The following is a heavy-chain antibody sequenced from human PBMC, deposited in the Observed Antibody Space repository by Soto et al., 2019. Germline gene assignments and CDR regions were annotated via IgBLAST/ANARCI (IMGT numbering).Heavy chain of an antibody. V-gene: IGHV3-30*18. CDR3: AKMGGVVGGSEHTFFEY. CDR2: ISYDGQNR. D-gene: IGHD2-15*01. J-gene: IGHJ4*02. CDR1: GFIFSNYG. Sequence: QVQLVESGGGVVQPGKSLRLSCAASGFIFSNYGMHWGRHVPGKGLEWWALISYDGQNRNYADSGKGRFTIYRDNPKNTLYLEMNSLRPEDTTFYYCAKMGGVVGGSEHTFFEYWGQRTLVTVSS.